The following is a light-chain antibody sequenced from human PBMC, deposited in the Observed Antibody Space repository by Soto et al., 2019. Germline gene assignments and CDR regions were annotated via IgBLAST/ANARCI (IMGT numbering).Light chain of an antibody. CDR1: QNIKNY. CDR2: AAT. CDR3: LQRHSTPRT. V-gene: IGKV1-39*01. Sequence: DVQMTQSPSSLSASVGDRVTITCRASQNIKNYLSWYQQRPGKAPRVVIFAATLLQSGVPSTFSGSGSGTEFTLTISSLHPDDFATYYCLQRHSTPRTFGQGTRL. J-gene: IGKJ5*01.